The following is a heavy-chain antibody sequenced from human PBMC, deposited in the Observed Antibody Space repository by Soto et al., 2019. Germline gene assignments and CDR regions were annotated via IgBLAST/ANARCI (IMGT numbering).Heavy chain of an antibody. D-gene: IGHD3-10*01. V-gene: IGHV1-69*02. J-gene: IGHJ4*02. CDR2: TIPILAMS. CDR3: AASYGSGSRAFDY. CDR1: GDTFNSYT. Sequence: QVQLVQSGPEVKMPGSSVKVSCKASGDTFNSYTINWVRQAAGQGLQWMGRTIPILAMSNYALKFQGRVTITADKSTTTAYMELSRLRSDDTAVYYCAASYGSGSRAFDYWGQGTLVTVSS.